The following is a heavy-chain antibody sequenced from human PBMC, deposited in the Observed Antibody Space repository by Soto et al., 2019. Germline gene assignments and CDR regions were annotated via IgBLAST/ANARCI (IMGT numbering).Heavy chain of an antibody. D-gene: IGHD3-22*01. CDR3: ARLVGSSGYYAYFDY. V-gene: IGHV4-39*01. Sequence: PSETLSLTCSVSGGSINSKSYYWGWIRQPPGKGLEWIGNIYYSGSTYNNPSLKSRVTISVDTSKNQFSLKLSSVTAADTAVYYCARLVGSSGYYAYFDYWGQGTLVTVSS. CDR2: IYYSGST. CDR1: GGSINSKSYY. J-gene: IGHJ4*02.